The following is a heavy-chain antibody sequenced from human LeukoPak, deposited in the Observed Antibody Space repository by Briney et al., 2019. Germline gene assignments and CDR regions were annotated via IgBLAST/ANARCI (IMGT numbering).Heavy chain of an antibody. CDR3: ARAGVATIEEWYYYYYMDV. Sequence: GASVKVSCKASGYTFTSYDINWVRQATGQGLEWMGWMNPNSGNTGYAQKFQGRVTMTRNTSISTAYMELSSLRSEDTAVYYCARAGVATIEEWYYYYYMDVWGKGTTVTVSS. V-gene: IGHV1-8*01. D-gene: IGHD5-12*01. CDR2: MNPNSGNT. CDR1: GYTFTSYD. J-gene: IGHJ6*03.